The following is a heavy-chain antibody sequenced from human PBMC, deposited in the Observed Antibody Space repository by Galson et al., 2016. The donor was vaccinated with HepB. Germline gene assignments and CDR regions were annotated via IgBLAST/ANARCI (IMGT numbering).Heavy chain of an antibody. V-gene: IGHV1-18*01. CDR3: ARGYNASGRSDFDC. CDR1: GYTFTNYG. D-gene: IGHD3-10*01. J-gene: IGHJ4*02. Sequence: SVKVSCKASGYTFTNYGISWVQQAPGQGLEWMGWISAYNGDTSYAQKLQGRVTMTTDTSTRTAYMALRSLISVDTAVYYCARGYNASGRSDFDCWGQGTLVTVSS. CDR2: ISAYNGDT.